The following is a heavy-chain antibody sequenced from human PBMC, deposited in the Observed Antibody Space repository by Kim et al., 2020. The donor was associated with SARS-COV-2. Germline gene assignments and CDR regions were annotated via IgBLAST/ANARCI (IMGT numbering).Heavy chain of an antibody. CDR2: ISGSDGTT. Sequence: GGSLRLSCAASGFTFSAYAMGWVRQAPGKGLEWVSGISGSDGTTYYADSVKGRFFISRDNSKNTLHLQMNSLRAEDTAIYYCAKHFGSSGSEFHHWGQGT. V-gene: IGHV3-23*01. CDR3: AKHFGSSGSEFHH. D-gene: IGHD3-22*01. CDR1: GFTFSAYA. J-gene: IGHJ1*01.